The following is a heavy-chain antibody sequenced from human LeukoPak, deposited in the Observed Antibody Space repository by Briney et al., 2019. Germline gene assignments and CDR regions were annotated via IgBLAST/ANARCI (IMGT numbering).Heavy chain of an antibody. J-gene: IGHJ4*02. CDR1: GFTFSSYS. CDR2: ISSSSSYI. V-gene: IGHV3-21*01. Sequence: GGSLRLSCAASGFTFSSYSMNWVRQAPAKGLEWVSSISSSSSYIYYADSVKGRFTISRDNAKNSLYLQMNSLRAEDTAVYYCARFIYDFWSGYPPYFDYWGQGTLVTVSS. CDR3: ARFIYDFWSGYPPYFDY. D-gene: IGHD3-3*01.